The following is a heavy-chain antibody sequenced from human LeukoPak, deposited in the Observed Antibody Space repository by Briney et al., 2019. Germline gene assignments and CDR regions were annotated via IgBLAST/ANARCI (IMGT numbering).Heavy chain of an antibody. CDR3: ATGTYSGSYSGYCYGMDV. D-gene: IGHD1-26*01. Sequence: GASVKVSCKVSGYTLTELSMHWVRQAPGKGLEWMGGFDPEDGETIYAQKFQGRVTMTEDTSTDTAYMELSSLRSEDTAVYYCATGTYSGSYSGYCYGMDVWGQGTAVTVSS. CDR1: GYTLTELS. CDR2: FDPEDGET. V-gene: IGHV1-24*01. J-gene: IGHJ6*02.